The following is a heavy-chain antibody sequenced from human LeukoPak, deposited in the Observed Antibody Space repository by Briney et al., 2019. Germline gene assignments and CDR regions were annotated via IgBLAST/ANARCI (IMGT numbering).Heavy chain of an antibody. Sequence: ASVKVSCKASGYTFTSYYIHWVRQAPGQGLEWMGIINPSGGSANYAQKFQGSVTMTRDTSTSTVYVELSSLRSEDTAVYYCARARGAGTFDYWGQGTLVTVSS. D-gene: IGHD6-13*01. V-gene: IGHV1-46*01. CDR1: GYTFTSYY. CDR2: INPSGGSA. CDR3: ARARGAGTFDY. J-gene: IGHJ4*02.